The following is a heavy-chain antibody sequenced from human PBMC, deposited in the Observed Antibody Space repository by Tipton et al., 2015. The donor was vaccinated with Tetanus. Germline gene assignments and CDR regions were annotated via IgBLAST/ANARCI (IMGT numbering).Heavy chain of an antibody. D-gene: IGHD2-2*01. CDR3: ARDSTYLFDY. Sequence: SLRLSCAASGFTFSNYAMIWVRQAPGKGLEWVSAISASGRNTYYADSVKGRFTSSRDNAKNTLYLQMSSLRAEDTAVYYCARDSTYLFDYWGQGTLVTVSS. CDR2: ISASGRNT. CDR1: GFTFSNYA. V-gene: IGHV3-23*01. J-gene: IGHJ4*02.